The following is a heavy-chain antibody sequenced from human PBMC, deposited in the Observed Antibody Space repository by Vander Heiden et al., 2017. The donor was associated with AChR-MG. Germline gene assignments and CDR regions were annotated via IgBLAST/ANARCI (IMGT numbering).Heavy chain of an antibody. D-gene: IGHD1-26*01. V-gene: IGHV4-39*01. J-gene: IGHJ4*02. CDR3: ARRVVVGATNYFDY. CDR2: IYYSGST. Sequence: QLQLQGSGSGLAKPSETLSRPCTVPRGSISSSSYYWGWIRQPPGKGLEWIGRIYYSGSTSYNPYLKSRVTISVDTSKTQFSLKLSSVTAADTAVYYCARRVVVGATNYFDYWGQGTLVTVSS. CDR1: RGSISSSSYY.